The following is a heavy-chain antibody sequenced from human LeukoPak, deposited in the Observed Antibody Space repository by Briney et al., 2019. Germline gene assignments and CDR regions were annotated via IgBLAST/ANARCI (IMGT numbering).Heavy chain of an antibody. CDR2: ISANGPTT. D-gene: IGHD3-10*01. J-gene: IGHJ4*02. V-gene: IGHV3-64D*06. CDR3: VKDRLHYYGSGTYFDY. Sequence: GGSLRLSCSASGFTFTTYAMHWVRQAPGKGLEYVSGISANGPTTYYADSVLGRFTISRDNSKNTLYLQMSSLSAEDTALYYCVKDRLHYYGSGTYFDYLGQGTLVTVSS. CDR1: GFTFTTYA.